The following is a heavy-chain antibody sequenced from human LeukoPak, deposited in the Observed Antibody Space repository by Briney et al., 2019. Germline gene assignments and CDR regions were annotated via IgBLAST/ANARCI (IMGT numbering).Heavy chain of an antibody. J-gene: IGHJ4*02. V-gene: IGHV3-23*01. CDR2: VSGRGGNT. CDR1: GFTFSNYA. Sequence: HPGGSLRLSCAASGFTFSNYAMSWVRQAPGKGLEWVSGVSGRGGNTYYADSVKGRFAISRDNSKNTVYLQMNSLRGEDTAVYYCARGAYYFDYWGQGALVTVSS. CDR3: ARGAYYFDY.